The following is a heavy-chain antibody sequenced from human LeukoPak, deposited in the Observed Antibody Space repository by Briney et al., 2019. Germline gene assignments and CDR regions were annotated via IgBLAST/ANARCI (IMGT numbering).Heavy chain of an antibody. J-gene: IGHJ4*02. CDR1: GFTFSTYV. V-gene: IGHV3-23*01. D-gene: IGHD2-15*01. CDR3: AKDEGATRPYYFDY. Sequence: GGSLRLSCAASGFTFSTYVMSWVRQAPGKGLEWVSAISGSGGSTYYADSAKGRFTISRDNSKNTLYLQMNSLRAEDTAVYYCAKDEGATRPYYFDYWGQGTLVTVSS. CDR2: ISGSGGST.